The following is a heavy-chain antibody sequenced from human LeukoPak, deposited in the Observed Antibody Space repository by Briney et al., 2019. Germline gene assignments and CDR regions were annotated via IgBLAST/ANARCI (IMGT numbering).Heavy chain of an antibody. D-gene: IGHD6-19*01. CDR3: ASRIIAVAGMFVY. CDR2: IYYSGST. Sequence: PSQTLSLTCTVSGGSISSGGYYWSWIRQPPGKGLEWIGYIYYSGSTYYNPSLKSRVTISVDTSKNQFSLKLSSVTAADTAVYYCASRIIAVAGMFVYWGQGTLVTVSS. J-gene: IGHJ4*02. CDR1: GGSISSGGYY. V-gene: IGHV4-30-4*08.